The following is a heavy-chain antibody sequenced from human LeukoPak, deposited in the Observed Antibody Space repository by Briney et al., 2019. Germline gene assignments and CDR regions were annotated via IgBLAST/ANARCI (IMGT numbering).Heavy chain of an antibody. D-gene: IGHD1-26*01. CDR3: ARDRGSYYGLDY. CDR1: GYTFTGFH. CDR2: INPNSGGT. Sequence: ASVKVSCKASGYTFTGFHMHWVRQAPGQGLEWMGWINPNSGGTNYAQKFQGRVTMTRDTSISTVYMELSRLRSDDTAVYYCARDRGSYYGLDYWGQGTLVTVSS. V-gene: IGHV1-2*02. J-gene: IGHJ4*02.